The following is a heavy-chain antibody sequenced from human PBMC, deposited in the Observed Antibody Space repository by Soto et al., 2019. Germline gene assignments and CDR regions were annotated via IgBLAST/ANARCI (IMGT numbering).Heavy chain of an antibody. CDR2: IYDSGIT. CDR1: GAIVTSGENY. D-gene: IGHD5-18*01. J-gene: IGHJ3*01. V-gene: IGHV4-30-4*01. CDR3: VRNLAHGYTDNV. Sequence: QVQLQESGPGLVKPSQTLSLACSVSGAIVTSGENYWSWVRQPPGRGLEWVGYIYDSGITYYTPALRSRVTLSLDRPNNEVSLKLSSVTAADTAVYFCVRNLAHGYTDNVWGHGAMVTVSS.